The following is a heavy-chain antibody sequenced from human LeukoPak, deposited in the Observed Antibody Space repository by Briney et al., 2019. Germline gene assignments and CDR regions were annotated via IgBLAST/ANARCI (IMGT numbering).Heavy chain of an antibody. J-gene: IGHJ5*02. Sequence: GESLKISCKGSGYSFTSYWIGWVRQMPGKGLEWMGIIYPGDSDTRYSPSFQGQVTISADKSISTAYLQWSSLKASDTAMYYCARNHLGYSSGWYWFDPWGQGTLVTVSS. D-gene: IGHD6-19*01. CDR3: ARNHLGYSSGWYWFDP. V-gene: IGHV5-51*01. CDR2: IYPGDSDT. CDR1: GYSFTSYW.